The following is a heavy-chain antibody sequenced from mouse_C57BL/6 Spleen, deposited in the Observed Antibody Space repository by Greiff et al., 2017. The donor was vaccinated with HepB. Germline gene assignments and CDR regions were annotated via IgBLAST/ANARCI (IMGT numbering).Heavy chain of an antibody. V-gene: IGHV5-17*01. D-gene: IGHD1-1*01. CDR1: GFTFSDYG. CDR2: ISSGSSTI. J-gene: IGHJ4*01. CDR3: ARGGTTGLYAMDY. Sequence: EVMLVESGGGLVKPGGSLKLSCAASGFTFSDYGMHWVRQAPEKGLEWVAYISSGSSTIYYADTVKGRFTISRDNAKNTLFLQMTSLRSEDTAMYYCARGGTTGLYAMDYWGQGTSVTVSS.